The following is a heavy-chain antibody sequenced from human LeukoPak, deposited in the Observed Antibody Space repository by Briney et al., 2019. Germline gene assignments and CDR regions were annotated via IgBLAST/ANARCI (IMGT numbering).Heavy chain of an antibody. CDR3: AREGLYDILTGPGDY. D-gene: IGHD3-9*01. V-gene: IGHV7-4-1*02. J-gene: IGHJ4*02. Sequence: ASVKVSCKASGYTFTSYAVNWVRQAPGQGLEWMGWINTNTGNPTYAQGFTGRFVFSLDTSVSTAYLQISSLKAEDTAVYYCAREGLYDILTGPGDYWGQGTLVTVSS. CDR1: GYTFTSYA. CDR2: INTNTGNP.